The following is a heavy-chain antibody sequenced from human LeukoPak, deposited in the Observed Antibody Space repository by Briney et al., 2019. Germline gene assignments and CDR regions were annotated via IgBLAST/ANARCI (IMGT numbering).Heavy chain of an antibody. Sequence: SETPSPPCTASGGSISSSSYYWGWSRQPPGKGLEWIGSIYYSGSTYYNPSLKSRVTISVDTSKNQFSLKLSSLTAADTAVYYCARAPHYGGNPIYYYYYMDVWGKGTTVTVSS. CDR3: ARAPHYGGNPIYYYYYMDV. V-gene: IGHV4-39*07. J-gene: IGHJ6*03. CDR1: GGSISSSSYY. D-gene: IGHD4-23*01. CDR2: IYYSGST.